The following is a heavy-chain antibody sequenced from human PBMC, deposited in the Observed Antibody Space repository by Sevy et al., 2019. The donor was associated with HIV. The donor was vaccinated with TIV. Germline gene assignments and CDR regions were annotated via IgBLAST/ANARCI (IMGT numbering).Heavy chain of an antibody. CDR3: AKRARQDIVVVVAATRGGFFDY. CDR1: GFTFSSYG. Sequence: GGSLRLSCAASGFTFSSYGMHWVRQAPGKGLEWVAFIRYDGSNKYYADSVKGRFTISRDNSKNTLCLQMNSLRAEDTAVYYCAKRARQDIVVVVAATRGGFFDYWGQGTLVTVSS. CDR2: IRYDGSNK. J-gene: IGHJ4*02. V-gene: IGHV3-30*02. D-gene: IGHD2-15*01.